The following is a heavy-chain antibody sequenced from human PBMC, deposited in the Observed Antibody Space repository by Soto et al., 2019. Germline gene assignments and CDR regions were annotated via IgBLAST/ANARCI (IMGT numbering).Heavy chain of an antibody. J-gene: IGHJ5*02. CDR2: ISTFNGNT. Sequence: QVHLVQSGTEVKEPGASVKVSCKASASTFTGYTITWVRQAPGQGLEWMGWISTFNGNTKYAGNFEGIVTMTTNTSTTTAYMELTSLTFDDTAVYFCARGTVTSGRWFGPWGQGPLVSVSS. D-gene: IGHD4-17*01. CDR1: ASTFTGYT. CDR3: ARGTVTSGRWFGP. V-gene: IGHV1-18*04.